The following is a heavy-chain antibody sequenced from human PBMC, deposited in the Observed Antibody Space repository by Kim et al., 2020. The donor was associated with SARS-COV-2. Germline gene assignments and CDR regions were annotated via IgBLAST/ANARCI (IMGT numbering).Heavy chain of an antibody. CDR2: IWYDGSNK. Sequence: GGSLRLSCAASGFTFSSYAMHWVRQAPSKGLEWVAVIWYDGSNKYYADSVKGRFTISRDNSKNTLYLQMNSLRAEDTAVYYCAKCPPEWLGIDYWGQGTLVTVSS. V-gene: IGHV3-33*06. D-gene: IGHD6-19*01. CDR1: GFTFSSYA. CDR3: AKCPPEWLGIDY. J-gene: IGHJ4*02.